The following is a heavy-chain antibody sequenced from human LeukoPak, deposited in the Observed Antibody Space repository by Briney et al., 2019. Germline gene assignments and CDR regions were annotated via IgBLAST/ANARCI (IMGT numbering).Heavy chain of an antibody. CDR1: GGSFSGYY. CDR3: ACGGDCLDY. J-gene: IGHJ4*02. D-gene: IGHD2-21*01. Sequence: PSETLSLTCAVYGGSFSGYYWSWLRQPPGKGLEWIGEINHSGSTNYNPSLKRRVTISVDTSKSQFSLKLSSVTAADTAVYYCACGGDCLDYWGQGTLVTVSS. V-gene: IGHV4-34*01. CDR2: INHSGST.